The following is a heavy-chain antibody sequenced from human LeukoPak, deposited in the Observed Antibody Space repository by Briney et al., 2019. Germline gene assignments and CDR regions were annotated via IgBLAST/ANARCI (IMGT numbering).Heavy chain of an antibody. CDR3: ARPYGSGSYYNSPLDY. J-gene: IGHJ4*02. CDR2: ISAYNGNT. V-gene: IGHV1-18*04. CDR1: GYTFTSYG. D-gene: IGHD3-10*01. Sequence: ASVKVSCKASGYTFTSYGISWVRQAPGQGLEWMGWISAYNGNTNYAQKLQGRVTMTTDTSTSTAYMELRSLRSDDTAVYYCARPYGSGSYYNSPLDYWGQGTLVTVSP.